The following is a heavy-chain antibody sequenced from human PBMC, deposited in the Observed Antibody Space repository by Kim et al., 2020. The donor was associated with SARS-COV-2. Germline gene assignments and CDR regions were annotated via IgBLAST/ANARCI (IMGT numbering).Heavy chain of an antibody. CDR3: VRERGPFNDFDV. CDR1: GFTFSNYG. Sequence: GGSLRLSCATSGFTFSNYGMHWVRQAPGKGLEWVAVIWSNGINKYYADSVKGRFTFSRDNSKSTLSLQMNSLRAEDTAVYYCVRERGPFNDFDVWGQGAMVVVSS. CDR2: IWSNGINK. J-gene: IGHJ3*01. V-gene: IGHV3-33*01.